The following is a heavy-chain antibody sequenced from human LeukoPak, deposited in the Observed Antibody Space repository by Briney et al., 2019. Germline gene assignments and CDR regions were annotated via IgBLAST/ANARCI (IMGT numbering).Heavy chain of an antibody. D-gene: IGHD3-16*02. CDR1: GGTFSSYA. V-gene: IGHV1-69*13. Sequence: SVKVSCKASGGTFSSYAISWVRQAPGQGLEWMGGIIPIFGTANYAQKFQGRVTITADESTSTAYMELSSLRSDDTAVYYCARAPPDYYDYVWGSYRYYAFDIWGQGTMVTVPS. CDR3: ARAPPDYYDYVWGSYRYYAFDI. J-gene: IGHJ3*02. CDR2: IIPIFGTA.